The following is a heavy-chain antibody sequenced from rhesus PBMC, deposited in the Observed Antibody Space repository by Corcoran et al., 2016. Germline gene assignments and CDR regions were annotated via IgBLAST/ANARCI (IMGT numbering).Heavy chain of an antibody. CDR2: KNPKKGNT. J-gene: IGHJ4*01. CDR1: GYPFTSYS. V-gene: IGHV1-200*01. D-gene: IGHD3-9*01. Sequence: QVQLVQSGAEVKKPGASVKLSCKASGYPFTSYSINWVRQAPGHGLEWRGWKNPKKGNTGYAQKCQGRVTMTRDTSTSTAYMELSSLRSEDTAVYYCARSLGGDDGYWGQGVLVTVSS. CDR3: ARSLGGDDGY.